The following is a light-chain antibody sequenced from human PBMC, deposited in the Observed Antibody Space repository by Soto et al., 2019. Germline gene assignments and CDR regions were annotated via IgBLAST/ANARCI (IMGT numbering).Light chain of an antibody. Sequence: EFVLTQSPGTLSLSPGARATLSCRASQSVSNNYLAWYQQRPGQAPRLLIYGASSRATGIPDRFSGSGSGTDFTLTISRLEPEDFAVYDCQQYGSSLTFGQGTKVDIK. CDR3: QQYGSSLT. CDR2: GAS. J-gene: IGKJ1*01. V-gene: IGKV3-20*01. CDR1: QSVSNNY.